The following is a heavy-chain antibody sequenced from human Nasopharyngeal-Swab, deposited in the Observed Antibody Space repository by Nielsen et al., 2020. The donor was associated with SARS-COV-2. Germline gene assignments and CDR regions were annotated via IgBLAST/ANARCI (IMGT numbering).Heavy chain of an antibody. CDR2: INWNSGVI. J-gene: IGHJ4*02. CDR3: ARGTADHSNPSFDY. CDR1: GFTFDDYG. D-gene: IGHD4-11*01. V-gene: IGHV3-9*01. Sequence: SLKISCVASGFTFDDYGLHWVRQVPGKGLEWVSSINWNSGVIGYGDSVKGRFSISRDNTKNSLYLQMNSLRPEDTALYYCARGTADHSNPSFDYWGQGVLVTVSS.